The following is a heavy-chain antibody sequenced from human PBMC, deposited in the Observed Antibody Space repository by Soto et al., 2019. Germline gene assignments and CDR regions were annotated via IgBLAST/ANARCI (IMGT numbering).Heavy chain of an antibody. V-gene: IGHV4-4*07. J-gene: IGHJ5*02. D-gene: IGHD2-2*01. CDR2: IYSSGGT. Sequence: RPWTRSLTCPFSACALSSSKWWCLLPQPAGKGLEWIGRIYSSGGTNYNPSLRSRVTMSVDTSKNQFSLKLNSVTAADTAVYYCASSSHKESWFDPWGQGTLVPVP. CDR3: ASSSHKESWFDP. CDR1: ACALSSSKW.